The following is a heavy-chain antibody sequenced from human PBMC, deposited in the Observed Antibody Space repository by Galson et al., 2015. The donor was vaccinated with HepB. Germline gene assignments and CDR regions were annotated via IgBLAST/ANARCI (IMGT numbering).Heavy chain of an antibody. V-gene: IGHV3-23*01. Sequence: SLIPSCAAYGFTFSSLGMTWVRQAPGKGLECVSAIGVSATTDYSGSVKGRFIISIDNSKNMLYLQMNNLRAEDTAVYYCAKGTTDIDYWGQRTLVTVSS. CDR2: IGVSATT. CDR1: GFTFSSLG. D-gene: IGHD1-1*01. CDR3: AKGTTDIDY. J-gene: IGHJ4*02.